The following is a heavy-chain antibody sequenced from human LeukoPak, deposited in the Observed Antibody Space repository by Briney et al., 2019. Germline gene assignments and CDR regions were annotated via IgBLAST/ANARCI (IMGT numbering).Heavy chain of an antibody. CDR1: GGSISSSSYY. V-gene: IGHV4-39*01. D-gene: IGHD1-26*01. CDR3: ARRVWSVGATTKGLFDY. Sequence: SETLSLTCTVSGGSISSSSYYWGWIRQPPGKGLEWIGSIYYSGSTYYNPSLKSRVTISVDTSKNQFSLKLSSVAAADTAVYYCARRVWSVGATTKGLFDYWGQGTLVTVSS. J-gene: IGHJ4*02. CDR2: IYYSGST.